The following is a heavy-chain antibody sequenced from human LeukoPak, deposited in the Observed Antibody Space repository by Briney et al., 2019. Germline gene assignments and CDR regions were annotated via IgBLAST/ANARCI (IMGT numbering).Heavy chain of an antibody. J-gene: IGHJ4*02. D-gene: IGHD2-2*02. CDR1: GFTFSDYY. CDR2: ITSSSDII. CDR3: ARPDCSSTSCYTPGY. Sequence: GGSLRLSCAASGFTFSDYYMSWIRQAPGKGLEWVSYITSSSDIIYYADSVKGRFTISRDNAKNSLYLQMNSLRAEDTAIYYCARPDCSSTSCYTPGYWGQGTLVTVSS. V-gene: IGHV3-11*04.